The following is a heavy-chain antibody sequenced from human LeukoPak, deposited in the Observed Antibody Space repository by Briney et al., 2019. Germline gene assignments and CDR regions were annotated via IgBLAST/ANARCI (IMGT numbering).Heavy chain of an antibody. Sequence: SETLSLTCIVSGGSISGYCWSWIRQPPGKGLEWIGYIYYSGTTNYNPSLKSRITISVDTSKNQFSLKVRSVSAADTAVYYCARSRSRGYSGDFDYWGQGTLVTVSS. CDR2: IYYSGTT. D-gene: IGHD5-12*01. V-gene: IGHV4-59*01. J-gene: IGHJ4*02. CDR3: ARSRSRGYSGDFDY. CDR1: GGSISGYC.